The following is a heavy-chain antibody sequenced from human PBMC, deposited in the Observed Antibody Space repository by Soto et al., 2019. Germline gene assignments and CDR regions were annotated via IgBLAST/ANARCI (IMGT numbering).Heavy chain of an antibody. Sequence: SETLSLTCFVSGVPITSYFWSWIRQTPGKGLDWIGSISFSGATYSNPSLKGRAALSVDTSENHLSLTLNSVTSADTAVYFCARDRRDGDKRYFEFWGQGNLGTASS. J-gene: IGHJ4*02. CDR1: GVPITSYF. CDR3: ARDRRDGDKRYFEF. D-gene: IGHD3-9*01. CDR2: ISFSGAT. V-gene: IGHV4-59*01.